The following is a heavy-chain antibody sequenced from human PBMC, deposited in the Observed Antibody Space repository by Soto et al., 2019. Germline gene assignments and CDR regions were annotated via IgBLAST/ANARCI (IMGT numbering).Heavy chain of an antibody. CDR1: GGSVSGYY. CDR2: INHSGST. J-gene: IGHJ6*02. CDR3: ARGDRITMVRGTPDV. D-gene: IGHD3-10*01. V-gene: IGHV4-34*01. Sequence: QVQLQQWGAGLLKPSETLSLTCAVYGGSVSGYYWSWIRQPPGKGLEWIGEINHSGSTNYNPSLKSRVTISVDTSKNQFSLKLSSVTAADTAVYYCARGDRITMVRGTPDVWGQGTTVTVSS.